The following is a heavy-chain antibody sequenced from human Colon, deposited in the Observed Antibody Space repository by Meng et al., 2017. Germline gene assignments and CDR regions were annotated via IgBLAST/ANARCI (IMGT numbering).Heavy chain of an antibody. CDR3: ATSAMDV. CDR1: GGSISTSNW. J-gene: IGHJ6*02. CDR2: IHHSGSS. V-gene: IGHV4-4*02. Sequence: QVQLQESGPGLVKPSGTLSLTCAVSGGSISTSNWWTWVSQTPGKGLEWIGEIHHSGSSNWNTSLKSRVSTSVDKSKNQFSLNLSSVTAADTATYYCATSAMDVWGQGTTVTVSS.